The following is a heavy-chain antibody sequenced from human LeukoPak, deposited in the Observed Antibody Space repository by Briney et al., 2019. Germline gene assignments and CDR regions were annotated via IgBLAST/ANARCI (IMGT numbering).Heavy chain of an antibody. CDR3: ARGSLKSPIVVVPACCRYGMDV. Sequence: SETLSLTCAVYGGSFSGYYWSWIRQPPGKGLEWIGEINHSGSTNYNPSLKSRVTISVDTSKNQFSLKLSSVTAADTAVYYCARGSLKSPIVVVPACCRYGMDVWGQGTTVTVSS. D-gene: IGHD2-2*01. CDR1: GGSFSGYY. V-gene: IGHV4-34*01. J-gene: IGHJ6*02. CDR2: INHSGST.